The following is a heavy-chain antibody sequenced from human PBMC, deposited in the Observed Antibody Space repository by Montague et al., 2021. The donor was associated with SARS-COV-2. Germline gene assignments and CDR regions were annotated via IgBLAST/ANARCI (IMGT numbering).Heavy chain of an antibody. CDR2: IYYSGST. CDR1: GGSISSYY. CDR3: ARDGGDWYSFDF. D-gene: IGHD2-21*01. J-gene: IGHJ4*02. V-gene: IGHV4-59*12. Sequence: SETLSLTCTVSGGSISSYYWSWIRQPPGKGLEWIGHIYYSGSTNYNPSLKSRVTLSIDKSKNQFSLKLKSVTAADTAVYYCARDGGDWYSFDFWGQGTMVTVSS.